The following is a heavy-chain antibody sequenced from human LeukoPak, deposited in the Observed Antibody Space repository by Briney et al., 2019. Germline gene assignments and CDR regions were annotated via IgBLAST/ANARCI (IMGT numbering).Heavy chain of an antibody. CDR3: ARGVVWGSYRHFDY. V-gene: IGHV4-30-4*01. J-gene: IGHJ4*02. CDR1: GGSISSGDYY. CDR2: IYYSGST. Sequence: KTSQTLSLTCTVSGGSISSGDYYWSWIRQPPGKGLEWIGYIYYSGSTNYNPSLKSRVTISVDTSKNQFSLKLSSVTAADTAVYYCARGVVWGSYRHFDYWGQGTLVTVSS. D-gene: IGHD3-16*02.